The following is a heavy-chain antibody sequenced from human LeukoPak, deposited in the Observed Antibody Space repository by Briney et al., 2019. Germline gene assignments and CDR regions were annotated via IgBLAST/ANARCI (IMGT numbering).Heavy chain of an antibody. CDR1: GFTFSNYA. V-gene: IGHV3-21*01. CDR2: IGTRSTSI. J-gene: IGHJ4*02. CDR3: AREHEEGFDY. Sequence: GGSLGLSCAASGFTFSNYAMNWVRQAPGKGLEWVSSIGTRSTSIYYADSVKGRFTISRDNAKNSLYLQMNSLTIEDTAMYYCAREHEEGFDYWGQGTLVTVSS.